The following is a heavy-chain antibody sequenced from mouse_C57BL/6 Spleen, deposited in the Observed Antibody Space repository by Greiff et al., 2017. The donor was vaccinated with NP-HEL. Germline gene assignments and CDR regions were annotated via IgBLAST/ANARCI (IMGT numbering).Heavy chain of an antibody. CDR1: GYTFTSYW. CDR3: ARGITTVARDAMDY. Sequence: QVQLQQPGAELVKPGASVKLSCKASGYTFTSYWMHWVKQRPGQGLEWIGMIHPNSGSTNYNEKFKSKATLTVDKSSSTAYMQLSSLTSEDSAVYYCARGITTVARDAMDYWGQGTSVTVSS. V-gene: IGHV1-64*01. D-gene: IGHD1-1*01. CDR2: IHPNSGST. J-gene: IGHJ4*01.